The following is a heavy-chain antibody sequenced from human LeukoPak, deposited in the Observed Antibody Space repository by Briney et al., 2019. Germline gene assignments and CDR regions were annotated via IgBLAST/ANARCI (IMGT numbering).Heavy chain of an antibody. Sequence: GGSLRLSCAASGFTFSSYAMHWVRQAPGKGLEWVAVISYDGSNKYYADSVKGRFTISRDNSKNTLYLQMNSLRAEDTAVYYCARESGYYHDSFDYWGQGTLVTVSS. CDR2: ISYDGSNK. J-gene: IGHJ4*02. CDR3: ARESGYYHDSFDY. V-gene: IGHV3-30*04. CDR1: GFTFSSYA. D-gene: IGHD3-22*01.